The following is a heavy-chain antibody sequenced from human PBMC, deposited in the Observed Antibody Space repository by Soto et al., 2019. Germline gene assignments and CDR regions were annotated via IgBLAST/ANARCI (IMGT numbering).Heavy chain of an antibody. J-gene: IGHJ6*02. Sequence: QVQLVESGGGVVQPGRSLRLSWPPSGFTFSTYDSHGVRQAPGKGLEWVAIIWYDGSYKYYADSVKGRFTISRDNSKNTLYLQMNSLRAEDTAVYYCARSDSSAYAMDVWGQGTTVTVSS. D-gene: IGHD3-22*01. CDR1: GFTFSTYD. V-gene: IGHV3-33*01. CDR3: ARSDSSAYAMDV. CDR2: IWYDGSYK.